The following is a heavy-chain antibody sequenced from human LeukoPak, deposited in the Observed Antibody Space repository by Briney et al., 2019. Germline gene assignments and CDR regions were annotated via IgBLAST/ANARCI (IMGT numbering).Heavy chain of an antibody. CDR1: GRSVNNYY. Sequence: SQSLSLTRTVSGRSVNNYYWSWIRQPPGKGLGCIGYIYYRGSTNYNPSLKSRVTFSVDTSKNQFSLKLNSVTAADTAVYYCARGGDYGDLRYFDYWGQGTLVTVSS. D-gene: IGHD4-17*01. J-gene: IGHJ4*02. V-gene: IGHV4-59*02. CDR3: ARGGDYGDLRYFDY. CDR2: IYYRGST.